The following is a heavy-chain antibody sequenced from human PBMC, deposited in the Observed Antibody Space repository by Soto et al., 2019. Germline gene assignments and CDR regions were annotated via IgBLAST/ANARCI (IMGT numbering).Heavy chain of an antibody. J-gene: IGHJ6*02. CDR2: IIPIFGTA. V-gene: IGHV1-69*06. D-gene: IGHD6-6*01. CDR1: GGTFSSYA. Sequence: SVKVSCKASGGTFSSYAISWVRQAPGQGLEWMGGIIPIFGTANYAQKFQGRVTITADKSTSTAYMELSSLRSEDTAVYYCARGYPQLARPGLTDYYGMDVWGQGTTVTVSS. CDR3: ARGYPQLARPGLTDYYGMDV.